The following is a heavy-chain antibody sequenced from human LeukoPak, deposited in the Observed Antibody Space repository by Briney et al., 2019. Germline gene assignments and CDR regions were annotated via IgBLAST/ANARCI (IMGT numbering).Heavy chain of an antibody. D-gene: IGHD6-13*01. CDR1: GFTFSSYS. CDR3: ARSFLSIAAAATDY. Sequence: PGGSLRLSCAASGFTFSSYSMNWVRQAPGKGLEWVSSISSSSSYVYYADSVKGRFTISRDNAKNSLYLQMNSLRAEDTAVYYCARSFLSIAAAATDYWGQGTLVTVSS. V-gene: IGHV3-21*01. J-gene: IGHJ4*02. CDR2: ISSSSSYV.